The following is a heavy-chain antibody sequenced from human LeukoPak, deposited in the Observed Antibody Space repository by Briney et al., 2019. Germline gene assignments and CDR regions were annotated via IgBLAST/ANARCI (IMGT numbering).Heavy chain of an antibody. CDR2: INHSGST. D-gene: IGHD3-22*01. CDR1: GGSLSGFY. J-gene: IGHJ5*02. Sequence: SETLSLTCAVYGGSLSGFYWSWIRQPPGKGLEWIGEINHSGSTNYNPSLKSRVTMSMDTSKKQLSLRVTPVTAADTAVYYCARASSYDSVTRYDPAWFGPWGQGTLVTVSS. CDR3: ARASSYDSVTRYDPAWFGP. V-gene: IGHV4-34*01.